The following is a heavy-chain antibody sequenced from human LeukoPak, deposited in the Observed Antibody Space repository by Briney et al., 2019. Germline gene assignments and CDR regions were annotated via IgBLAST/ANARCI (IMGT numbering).Heavy chain of an antibody. CDR1: GRSFSGYY. Sequence: SETLSLTCTVYGRSFSGYYWSWIRQPPGTGLEWIGEINHSGSTNYNPSLKSRVTISLDTSKNQFSLKLSSVTAADTAVYYCAHSGNYYCFDYWGQGTLVTVSS. V-gene: IGHV4-34*01. J-gene: IGHJ4*02. CDR2: INHSGST. D-gene: IGHD1-26*01. CDR3: AHSGNYYCFDY.